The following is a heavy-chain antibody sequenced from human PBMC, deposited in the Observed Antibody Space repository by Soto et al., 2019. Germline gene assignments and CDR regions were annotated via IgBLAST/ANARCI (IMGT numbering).Heavy chain of an antibody. V-gene: IGHV1-69*06. J-gene: IGHJ4*02. CDR3: ARVSATGDTAMVTGD. D-gene: IGHD5-18*01. CDR2: IIPIFGTA. Sequence: QVQLVQSGAEVKKPGSSVKVSCKASGGTFSSYALSWVRQAPGQGLEWMGGIIPIFGTANYAQKFQGRVTITADKSTSTADMELSSLRSEDTAVYYCARVSATGDTAMVTGDWGQGTLVTVSS. CDR1: GGTFSSYA.